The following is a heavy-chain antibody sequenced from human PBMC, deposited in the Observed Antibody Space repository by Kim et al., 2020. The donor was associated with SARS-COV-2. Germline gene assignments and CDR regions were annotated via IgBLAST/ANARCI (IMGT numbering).Heavy chain of an antibody. CDR2: KSYDGSHK. Sequence: GGSLRLSCAASGFTFNTYGIHWVRQAPGKGLEWVAVKSYDGSHKYYADSVKGRFTISRDNSKNTLYLQMNSLRIEDTAVYYCARSFSGSYFAYDYWGQGTLVTVSS. D-gene: IGHD1-26*01. J-gene: IGHJ4*02. V-gene: IGHV3-30*03. CDR3: ARSFSGSYFAYDY. CDR1: GFTFNTYG.